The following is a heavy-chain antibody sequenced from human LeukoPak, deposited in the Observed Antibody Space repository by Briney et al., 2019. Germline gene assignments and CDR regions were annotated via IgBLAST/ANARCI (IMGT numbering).Heavy chain of an antibody. V-gene: IGHV4-34*01. CDR3: ARQFATYYYDSSGYYYRDDAFDI. Sequence: KASETLSLTCAVYGGSFSGYYWSWIRQPPGKGLEWIGEINHSGSTNYNPSLKSRVTTSVDTSKNQFSLKLSSVTAADTAVYYCARQFATYYYDSSGYYYRDDAFDIWGQGTMVTVSS. J-gene: IGHJ3*02. CDR2: INHSGST. CDR1: GGSFSGYY. D-gene: IGHD3-22*01.